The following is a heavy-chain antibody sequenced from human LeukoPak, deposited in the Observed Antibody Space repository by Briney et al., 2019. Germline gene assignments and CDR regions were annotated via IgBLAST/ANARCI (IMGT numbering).Heavy chain of an antibody. CDR1: GGSISSSNW. CDR2: IYHSGST. CDR3: ARDSRPGPRVVTPDY. V-gene: IGHV4-4*02. J-gene: IGHJ4*02. D-gene: IGHD4-23*01. Sequence: PSGTLSLTCAVSGGSISSSNWWSWVRQPPGKGLEWIGEIYHSGSTNYNPSLKSRVTISVDTSTNQFSLKLTSVTAADTALYYCARDSRPGPRVVTPDYWGQGTLVTVSS.